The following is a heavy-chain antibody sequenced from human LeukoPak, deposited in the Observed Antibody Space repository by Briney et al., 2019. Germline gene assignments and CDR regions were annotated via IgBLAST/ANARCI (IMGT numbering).Heavy chain of an antibody. D-gene: IGHD2-2*01. Sequence: KAGGSLRLSCAASGCTFDSYGMNWVRQAPGKGLEWISSISSSSTYIYYADSVKGRFTISRDNAKNSLYLQMNSLRAEETAVYYCPRAYCSSTRCSYYFDSWGQGTLVTVSS. CDR2: ISSSSTYI. CDR3: PRAYCSSTRCSYYFDS. V-gene: IGHV3-21*01. CDR1: GCTFDSYG. J-gene: IGHJ4*02.